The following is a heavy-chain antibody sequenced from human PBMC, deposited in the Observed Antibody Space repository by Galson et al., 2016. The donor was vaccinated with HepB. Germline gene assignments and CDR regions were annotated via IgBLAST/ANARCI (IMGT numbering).Heavy chain of an antibody. Sequence: SLRLSCAASGFTFYSSAMTWVRQAPGKGLEWVSTISGSGSSTYYADSVKGRFTISRDNSKNTLFLQMDRLRVDDTAVYYCTNPSLLKDDDFLWGRPLGVDVWGQGPPVSVSS. D-gene: IGHD3-16*01. CDR2: ISGSGSST. V-gene: IGHV3-23*01. CDR3: TNPSLLKDDDFLWGRPLGVDV. CDR1: GFTFYSSA. J-gene: IGHJ6*02.